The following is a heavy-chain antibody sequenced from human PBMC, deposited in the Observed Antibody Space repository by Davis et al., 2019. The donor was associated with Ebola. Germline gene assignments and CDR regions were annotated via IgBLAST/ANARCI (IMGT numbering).Heavy chain of an antibody. CDR3: ARSDPEMSTRWGYDS. V-gene: IGHV3-53*01. CDR2: IYSGGAT. J-gene: IGHJ4*02. D-gene: IGHD5-24*01. CDR1: GFIFSSHF. Sequence: GESLKISCAAPGFIFSSHFLRWVRQAPGKGLEWVSVIYSGGATSYADSVKGRFTISRDNSNNMLYLQMNSLPAEDTAVYYCARSDPEMSTRWGYDSWGQGTLVTVSS.